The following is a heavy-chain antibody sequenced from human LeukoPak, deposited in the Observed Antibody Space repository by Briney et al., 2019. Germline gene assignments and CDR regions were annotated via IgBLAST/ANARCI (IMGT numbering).Heavy chain of an antibody. V-gene: IGHV4-39*01. CDR1: XXSISSXSYY. Sequence: SETLSLTXXXXXXSISSXSYYWGWIRQPPGKGLEWIGSIYYSGSTYYNPSLKSRVTISVDTSKNQFSLKLSSVTAADTAVYYCARQLGYCSSTSCYADKVDYWGQGTLVTVSS. J-gene: IGHJ4*02. CDR2: IYYSGST. CDR3: ARQLGYCSSTSCYADKVDY. D-gene: IGHD2-2*01.